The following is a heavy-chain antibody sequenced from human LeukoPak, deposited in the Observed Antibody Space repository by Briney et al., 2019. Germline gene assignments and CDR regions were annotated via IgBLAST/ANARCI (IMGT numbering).Heavy chain of an antibody. J-gene: IGHJ4*02. D-gene: IGHD6-13*01. CDR2: ISESSNTI. CDR1: GYSFTTYD. Sequence: GGSLRLSCVASGYSFTTYDMNWVRQSPGKGLEWVSHISESSNTIHYADSVKGRFTISRDNAKNSLFLQMNSLRVEDSAVYYCARVSGSSWREGLNYWGQGTLVTVSS. V-gene: IGHV3-48*04. CDR3: ARVSGSSWREGLNY.